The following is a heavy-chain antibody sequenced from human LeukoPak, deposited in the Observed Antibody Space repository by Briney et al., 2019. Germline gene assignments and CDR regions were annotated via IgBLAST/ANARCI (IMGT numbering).Heavy chain of an antibody. CDR1: GFTFSSRW. Sequence: GGSLRLSCVVSGFTSGFTFSSRWMHWVRQAPGKGLVWVSLVKNDGSTNYADSVKGRFTVSRDNAENTLYLQMNNLRVEDTALYFCHPLGYTSIWGQGTLVTVSS. CDR2: VKNDGST. J-gene: IGHJ4*02. CDR3: HPLGYTSI. V-gene: IGHV3-74*01. D-gene: IGHD6-13*01.